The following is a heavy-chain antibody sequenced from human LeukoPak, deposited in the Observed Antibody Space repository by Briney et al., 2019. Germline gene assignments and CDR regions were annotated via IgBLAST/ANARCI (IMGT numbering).Heavy chain of an antibody. V-gene: IGHV1-2*02. CDR2: IGPHSTFT. CDR1: GYSFTDHY. J-gene: IGHJ4*02. D-gene: IGHD2/OR15-2a*01. CDR3: VREGEGPLSKDFDY. Sequence: ASVKVSCKTSGYSFTDHYIHWVRQAPGQGLEWMGYIGPHSTFTSSPQEFQGRVTMTRDTSMTTAYMELTRLTSDDTAVYYCVREGEGPLSKDFDYWGQGTLVTVSS.